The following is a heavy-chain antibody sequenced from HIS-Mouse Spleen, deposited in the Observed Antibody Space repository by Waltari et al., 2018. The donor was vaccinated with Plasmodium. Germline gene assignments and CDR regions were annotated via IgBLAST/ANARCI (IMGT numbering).Heavy chain of an antibody. Sequence: EVQLVESGGGLVQPGGSLRLSCAASGFTFRSYWRSWVRQAPGKGLEWVANIKQDGSEKYYVDSVKGRFIISRDNAKNSLYLQMNSLRAEDTAVYYCASSWYWYFDLWGRGTLVTVSS. V-gene: IGHV3-7*01. CDR3: ASSWYWYFDL. CDR1: GFTFRSYW. J-gene: IGHJ2*01. CDR2: IKQDGSEK. D-gene: IGHD6-13*01.